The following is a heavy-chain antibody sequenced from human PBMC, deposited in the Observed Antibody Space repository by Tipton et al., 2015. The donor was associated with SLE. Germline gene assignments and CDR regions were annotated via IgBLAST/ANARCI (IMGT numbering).Heavy chain of an antibody. CDR3: ARQRDLDAFDI. V-gene: IGHV4-59*08. J-gene: IGHJ3*02. Sequence: TLSLTCTVSGASFSGYYWSWIRQPPGKGLEWIGYLSDIGRTNYKSSLRSRVTISEDTSRNLLSLKVTSVTAADTAVYYCARQRDLDAFDIWGQGKMVIVSS. CDR1: GASFSGYY. CDR2: LSDIGRT.